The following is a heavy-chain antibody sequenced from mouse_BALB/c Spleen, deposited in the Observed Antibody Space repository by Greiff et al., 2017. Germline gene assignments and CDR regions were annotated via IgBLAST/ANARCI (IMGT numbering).Heavy chain of an antibody. CDR1: GYSFTSYW. CDR2: IDPSDSET. V-gene: IGHV1S127*01. J-gene: IGHJ2*01. D-gene: IGHD2-2*01. CDR3: ASYYGYAFDY. Sequence: VQLQQSGPQLVRPGASVKISCKASGYSFTSYWMHWVKQRPGQGLEWIGMIDPSDSETRLNQKFKDKATLTVDKSSSTAYMQLSSPTSEDSAVSYCASYYGYAFDYWGQGTTLTVSA.